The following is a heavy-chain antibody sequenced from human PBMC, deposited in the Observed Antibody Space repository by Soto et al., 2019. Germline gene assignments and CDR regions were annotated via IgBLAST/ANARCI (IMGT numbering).Heavy chain of an antibody. Sequence: QVQLVQSGAEVKKPGASVKVSGKASGYTLTGFYIHWERQAPGQGLEWVGWINPNNGGTNYAQKFQAGGTMTRDTSITTAYMELSRLTSDDTALYFCARQGSNSDFDFWGQGTLVTVSS. V-gene: IGHV1-2*02. CDR3: ARQGSNSDFDF. J-gene: IGHJ4*02. CDR2: INPNNGGT. CDR1: GYTLTGFY. D-gene: IGHD2-8*01.